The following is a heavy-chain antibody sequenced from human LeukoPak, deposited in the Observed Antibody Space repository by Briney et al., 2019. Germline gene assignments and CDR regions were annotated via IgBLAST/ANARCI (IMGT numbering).Heavy chain of an antibody. J-gene: IGHJ4*02. D-gene: IGHD1-14*01. V-gene: IGHV3-23*01. CDR1: GFTFSSYA. Sequence: PGRSLRLSCATSGFTFSSYAMSWVRQAPGKGLEWVSNISSRGRYTYYADSVKGRFTTSRDNSKNTLYLQMNNLTAEDTAVYYCARASGHLDYWGQGTLVTVSS. CDR2: ISSRGRYT. CDR3: ARASGHLDY.